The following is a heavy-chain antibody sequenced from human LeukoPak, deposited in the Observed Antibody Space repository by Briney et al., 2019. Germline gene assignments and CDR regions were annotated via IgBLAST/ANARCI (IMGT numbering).Heavy chain of an antibody. CDR3: ARVVVAATGGYFQH. D-gene: IGHD2-15*01. Sequence: PSEALSLTCTVSGGSISSDYWSWIRRPPGKGLEWIWYIYYSGSTKYNPSLKSRVTISVDTSKNQFSLKLSSVTAADTAVYYCARVVVAATGGYFQHWGQGTLVTVSS. CDR2: IYYSGST. CDR1: GGSISSDY. J-gene: IGHJ1*01. V-gene: IGHV4-59*08.